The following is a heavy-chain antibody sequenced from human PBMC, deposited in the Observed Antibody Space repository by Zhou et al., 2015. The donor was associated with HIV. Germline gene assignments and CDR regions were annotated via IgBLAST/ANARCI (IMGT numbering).Heavy chain of an antibody. CDR2: IIPIFGTA. CDR1: GGTFSSYA. CDR3: ARSGGDVNYYAMDV. D-gene: IGHD2-21*02. V-gene: IGHV1-69*06. Sequence: QVQLVQSGAEVKKPGSSVKVSCKASGGTFSSYAISWVRQAPGQGLEWMGGIIPIFGTANYAQKFQGRVTMTRDTSTSTIYMEVSSLRSEDTAVYFCARSGGDVNYYAMDVWGQGTTVTVSS. J-gene: IGHJ6*02.